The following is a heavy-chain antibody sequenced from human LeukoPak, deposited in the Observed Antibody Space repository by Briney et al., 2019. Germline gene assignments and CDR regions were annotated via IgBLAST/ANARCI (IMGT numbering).Heavy chain of an antibody. CDR2: ISSSSSYI. J-gene: IGHJ4*02. CDR3: ASLVVTNRFDY. CDR1: GFTFSSYS. D-gene: IGHD4-23*01. V-gene: IGHV3-21*01. Sequence: GGSLRLSCAASGFTFSSYSMNWVRQAPGKGLEWVSSISSSSSYIYYADSVKGRFTISRDNAKNSLYLQMNSQRAEDTAVYYCASLVVTNRFDYWGQGTLVTVSS.